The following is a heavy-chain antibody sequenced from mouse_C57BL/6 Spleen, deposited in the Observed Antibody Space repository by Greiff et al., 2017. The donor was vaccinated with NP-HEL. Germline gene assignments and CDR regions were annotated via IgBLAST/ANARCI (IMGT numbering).Heavy chain of an antibody. Sequence: VQLQQPGAELVKPGASVKLSCKASGYTFTSYWMHWVKQRPGQGLEWIGMIHPNSGSTNYNEKFKSKATLTVDKSSSTAYMQLSSLTSEDSAVYYCARSPFTTVVADYWGQGTTLTVSS. CDR2: IHPNSGST. CDR1: GYTFTSYW. V-gene: IGHV1-64*01. D-gene: IGHD1-1*01. CDR3: ARSPFTTVVADY. J-gene: IGHJ2*01.